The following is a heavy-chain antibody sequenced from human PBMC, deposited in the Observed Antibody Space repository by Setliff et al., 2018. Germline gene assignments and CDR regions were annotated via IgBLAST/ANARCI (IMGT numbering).Heavy chain of an antibody. Sequence: GGSLRLSCAASGFTFSSYWTSWVRQAPGKGLEWVANIKQDGSEKYYVDSVKGRFTISRDNAKNSLYLQMNCLRAEDTAVYYCARDGGEYWGQGTLVTVSS. CDR2: IKQDGSEK. CDR3: ARDGGEY. J-gene: IGHJ4*02. CDR1: GFTFSSYW. D-gene: IGHD3-16*01. V-gene: IGHV3-7*01.